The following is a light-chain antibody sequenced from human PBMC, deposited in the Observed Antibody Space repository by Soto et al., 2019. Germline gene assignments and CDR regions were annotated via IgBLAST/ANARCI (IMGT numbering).Light chain of an antibody. V-gene: IGKV1-39*01. CDR3: QQSYSTPRT. CDR1: QSISSY. Sequence: DIQMTQSPSSLSASVGDRVTITCRASQSISSYLNWYQQKPGKAPKLLIYAASSLQSGVSSRFSGSGSGTDFTLTISSLQPEDFATYYCQQSYSTPRTFGQGTKVEI. J-gene: IGKJ1*01. CDR2: AAS.